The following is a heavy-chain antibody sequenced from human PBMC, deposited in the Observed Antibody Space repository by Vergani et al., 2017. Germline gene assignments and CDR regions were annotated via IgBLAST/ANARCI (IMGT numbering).Heavy chain of an antibody. CDR3: ADLYGDDGFSPF. D-gene: IGHD2-21*01. V-gene: IGHV3-NL1*01. Sequence: QVQLVETGGGVVQPGGSLRLYCATSGFSFNTYGAHWVRQAPGKGLEWVSGISGQNFRTHYADSVKGRFTISRDDSKNTVYLQINSLRAEDTAFYYCADLYGDDGFSPFWGQGTLVTVSS. J-gene: IGHJ4*02. CDR2: ISGQNFRT. CDR1: GFSFNTYG.